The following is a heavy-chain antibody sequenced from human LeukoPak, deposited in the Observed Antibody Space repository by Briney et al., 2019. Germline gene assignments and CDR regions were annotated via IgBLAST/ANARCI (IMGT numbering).Heavy chain of an antibody. Sequence: GGSLRLSCAASGFTFSSYSMNWVRQAPGKGLEWVANIKQDGSEKYYVDSVKGRFTISRDNAKNSLYLQMNSLRAEDTAVYYCAKDRAYYSSYWGQGTLVTVSS. V-gene: IGHV3-7*03. CDR2: IKQDGSEK. CDR3: AKDRAYYSSY. J-gene: IGHJ4*02. CDR1: GFTFSSYS. D-gene: IGHD3-10*01.